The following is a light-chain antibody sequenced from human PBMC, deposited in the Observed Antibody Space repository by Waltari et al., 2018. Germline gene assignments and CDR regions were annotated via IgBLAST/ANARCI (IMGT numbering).Light chain of an antibody. CDR3: QQYNNWPPYT. CDR1: QSVSSN. V-gene: IGKV3-15*01. J-gene: IGKJ2*01. CDR2: GAS. Sequence: EIVMTQSPATPSVSPGERATLSCRASQSVSSNLAWYQQKPGQAPRLLIYGASTRGTGIPARFSGSGSGTEFTLTISSLQSEDFAVYYCQQYNNWPPYTFGQGTKLEIK.